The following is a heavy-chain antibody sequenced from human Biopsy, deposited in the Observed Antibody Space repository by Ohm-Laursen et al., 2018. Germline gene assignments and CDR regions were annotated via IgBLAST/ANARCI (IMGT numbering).Heavy chain of an antibody. CDR1: GDSVTKYY. Sequence: SETLSLTCIVSGDSVTKYYWSWIRQPPGKGLEWIGHIYYSVMTNYNPSLQSRVSISVDTSRNQVSLTLSSVTAADTAVYYCARDSGILNYGNFKYYHYYGMDVWGQGTKVTVSS. V-gene: IGHV4-59*02. J-gene: IGHJ6*02. D-gene: IGHD4-11*01. CDR2: IYYSVMT. CDR3: ARDSGILNYGNFKYYHYYGMDV.